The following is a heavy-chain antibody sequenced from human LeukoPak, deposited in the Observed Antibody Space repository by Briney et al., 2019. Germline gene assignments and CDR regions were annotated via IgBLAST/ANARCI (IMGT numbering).Heavy chain of an antibody. V-gene: IGHV4-34*01. CDR1: GGSFSGYY. CDR3: ARAEGIPPRGGYYFDY. D-gene: IGHD3-10*01. CDR2: INHSGST. J-gene: IGHJ4*02. Sequence: SETLSLTCAVYGGSFSGYYWSWIRQPPGKGLEWIGEINHSGSTNYNPSLKSRVTISVDTSKNQFSLKLSSVTAADTAVYYCARAEGIPPRGGYYFDYWGQGTLVTVSS.